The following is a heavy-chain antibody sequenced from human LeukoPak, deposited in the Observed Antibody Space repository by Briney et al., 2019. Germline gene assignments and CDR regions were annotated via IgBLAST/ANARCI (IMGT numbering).Heavy chain of an antibody. CDR3: ANRDFHDSSGYAPLFQH. CDR2: ISDSGDSP. CDR1: GFTFSSFV. Sequence: GGSLRLSCAAYGFTFSSFVMHWVRQAPGKGLEWVSTISDSGDSPYYADSVKGRFTISRDNAKNAVYLQMNSLRAEDTAVYYCANRDFHDSSGYAPLFQHWGQGTLVIVSS. D-gene: IGHD3-22*01. J-gene: IGHJ1*01. V-gene: IGHV3-23*01.